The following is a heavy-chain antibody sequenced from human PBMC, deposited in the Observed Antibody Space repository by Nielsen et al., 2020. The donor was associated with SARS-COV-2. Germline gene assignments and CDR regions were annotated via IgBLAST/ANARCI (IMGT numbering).Heavy chain of an antibody. J-gene: IGHJ3*02. CDR2: ISSSSSYI. CDR1: GFTFSSYS. CDR3: ARTPSSSPHGDAFDI. Sequence: GGSLRLSCAASGFTFSSYSMNWVRQAPGKGLEWVSSISSSSSYIYYADSVKGRFTISRDNAKNSLYLQMNSLRAEDTAVYYCARTPSSSPHGDAFDIWGQGTMVTVSS. D-gene: IGHD6-13*01. V-gene: IGHV3-21*01.